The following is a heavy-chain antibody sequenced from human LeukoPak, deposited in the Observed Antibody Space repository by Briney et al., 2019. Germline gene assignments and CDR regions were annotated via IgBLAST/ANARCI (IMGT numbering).Heavy chain of an antibody. CDR3: VVVVEPPDSDGFDV. CDR2: INADGSTA. CDR1: GFTFGNSW. V-gene: IGHV3-74*01. J-gene: IGHJ3*01. D-gene: IGHD1-14*01. Sequence: GGSLRLSCAASGFTFGNSWVHWVRQAPGRGLVWVSLINADGSTATYADSVKGRFTISRDNARNTLSLQMNSLTIEDTAVYYCVVVVEPPDSDGFDVWGQGTMITVSS.